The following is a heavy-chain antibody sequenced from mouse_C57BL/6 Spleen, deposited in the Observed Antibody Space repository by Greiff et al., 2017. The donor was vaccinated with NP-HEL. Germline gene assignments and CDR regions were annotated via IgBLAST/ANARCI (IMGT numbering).Heavy chain of an antibody. CDR1: GFTFSDYG. CDR2: ISSGSSTI. V-gene: IGHV5-17*01. CDR3: ARREGFDY. Sequence: EVKLMESGGGLVKPGGSLKLSCAASGFTFSDYGMHWVRQAPEKGLEWVAYISSGSSTIYYADTEKGRFTISRDNAKNTLFLQMTSLRSEDTAMYYCARREGFDYWGQGTTLTVSS. J-gene: IGHJ2*01.